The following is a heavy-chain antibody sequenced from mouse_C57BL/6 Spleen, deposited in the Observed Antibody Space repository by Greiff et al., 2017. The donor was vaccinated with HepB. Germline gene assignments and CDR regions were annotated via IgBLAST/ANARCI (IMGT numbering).Heavy chain of an antibody. CDR1: GFTFSSYT. D-gene: IGHD2-2*01. J-gene: IGHJ4*01. CDR2: ISGGGGNT. Sequence: EVQLVESGGGLVKPGGSLKLSCAASGFTFSSYTMSWVRQTPEKRLEWVATISGGGGNTYYPDSVKGRFTISRDNAKNTLYLQMSSLRSEDTALYYCARHYYGYAMDYWGQGTSVTVSS. V-gene: IGHV5-9*01. CDR3: ARHYYGYAMDY.